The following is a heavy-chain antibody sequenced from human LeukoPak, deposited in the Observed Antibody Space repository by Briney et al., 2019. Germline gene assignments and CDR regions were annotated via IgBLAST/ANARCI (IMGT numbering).Heavy chain of an antibody. V-gene: IGHV3-21*01. J-gene: IGHJ5*02. CDR1: GVTFSGYS. CDR2: ISSSNSYI. CDR3: TRDQNFYGSGRGFDP. Sequence: PGGSLRLSCAASGVTFSGYSMNWVRQAPGKGLEWVSSISSSNSYIHYADSVRGRFTISRDNAKNSVYLQMNSLRAEDTAIYYCTRDQNFYGSGRGFDPWGQGTLVTVSS. D-gene: IGHD3-10*01.